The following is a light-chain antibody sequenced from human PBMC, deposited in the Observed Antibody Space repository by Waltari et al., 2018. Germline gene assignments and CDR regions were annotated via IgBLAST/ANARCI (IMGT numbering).Light chain of an antibody. CDR3: MQGSYWPFT. J-gene: IGKJ3*01. Sequence: EVVMTQSPLSLPVTLGQPASISCRSSQSLVFSDGNTYLNWSQQRPGQSPRRLIYQVSNRDSGVPDRFRGSGSGTDFPLKISRVEAEDVGVYYCMQGSYWPFTFGPGTKVDIK. CDR2: QVS. V-gene: IGKV2-30*01. CDR1: QSLVFSDGNTY.